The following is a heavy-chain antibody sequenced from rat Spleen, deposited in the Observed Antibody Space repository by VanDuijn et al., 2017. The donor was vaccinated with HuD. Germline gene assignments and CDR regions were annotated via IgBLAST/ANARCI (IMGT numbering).Heavy chain of an antibody. D-gene: IGHD1-8*01. CDR1: GFIFSDFY. V-gene: IGHV5-29*01. CDR3: ARELQYFDY. CDR2: ISYDDSST. J-gene: IGHJ2*01. Sequence: EVQLVESDGGLVQPGRSLKLSCAASGFIFSDFYMAWVRQAPTKGLEWVATISYDDSSTYYRDSVKGRFTISRDNTRNTLYLQMDNLRSEDTATYYCARELQYFDYWGQGVMVTVSS.